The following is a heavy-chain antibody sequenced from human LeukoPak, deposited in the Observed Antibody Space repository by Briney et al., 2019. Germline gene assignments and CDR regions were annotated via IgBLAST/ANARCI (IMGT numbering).Heavy chain of an antibody. CDR3: ARGGAYDILTGLGYFGY. J-gene: IGHJ4*02. Sequence: SETLSLTCTVSGGSISSYYWSWIRQPPGKGLEWIGYIYYSGSTNYNPSLKSRVTISVDTSKNQFSLKLSSVTAADTAVYYCARGGAYDILTGLGYFGYWGQGTLVTVSS. CDR1: GGSISSYY. D-gene: IGHD3-9*01. V-gene: IGHV4-59*01. CDR2: IYYSGST.